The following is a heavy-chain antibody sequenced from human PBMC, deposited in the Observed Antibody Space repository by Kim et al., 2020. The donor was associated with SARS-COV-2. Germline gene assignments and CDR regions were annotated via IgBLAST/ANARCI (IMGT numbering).Heavy chain of an antibody. V-gene: IGHV1-24*01. J-gene: IGHJ6*02. CDR2: FDPEDGET. Sequence: ASVKVSCKVSGYTLTELSMHWVRQAPGKGLEWMGGFDPEDGETIYAQKFQGRVTMTEDTSTDTAYMELSSLRSEDTAVYYCATGWFGELSTGMDVWGQGTTVTVSS. CDR3: ATGWFGELSTGMDV. D-gene: IGHD3-10*01. CDR1: GYTLTELS.